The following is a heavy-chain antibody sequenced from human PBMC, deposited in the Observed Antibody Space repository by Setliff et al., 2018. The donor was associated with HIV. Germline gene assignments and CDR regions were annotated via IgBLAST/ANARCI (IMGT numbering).Heavy chain of an antibody. D-gene: IGHD2-2*01. J-gene: IGHJ3*02. V-gene: IGHV4-34*09. CDR2: IDHNGST. CDR1: DGSFSGYY. CDR3: ARAFCSSASCYGGGDAFDI. Sequence: SETLSLTCAVYDGSFSGYYWSWIRQPPGKGLEWIGEIDHNGSTYYNPSLKSRLTITVDTSKNHFSLKLSSVTAADTAVYYCARAFCSSASCYGGGDAFDIWGQGTMVTVSS.